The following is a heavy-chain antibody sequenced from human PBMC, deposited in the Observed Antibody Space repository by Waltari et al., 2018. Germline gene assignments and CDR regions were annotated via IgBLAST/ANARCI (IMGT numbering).Heavy chain of an antibody. V-gene: IGHV4-34*01. CDR3: ARGRLVVPAASNWFDP. J-gene: IGHJ5*02. Sequence: QVQLQQWGAGLLKPSETLSLTCAVYGGSFSGYYWSWIRQPPGKGLEWIGEINHSGSTNYNPSLKSRVTISVDTSKNQFSLKLSSVTAADTAVYYCARGRLVVPAASNWFDPWGQGTLVIVSS. CDR2: INHSGST. D-gene: IGHD2-2*01. CDR1: GGSFSGYY.